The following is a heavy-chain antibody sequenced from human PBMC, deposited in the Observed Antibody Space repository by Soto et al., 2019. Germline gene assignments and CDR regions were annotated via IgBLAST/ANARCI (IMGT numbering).Heavy chain of an antibody. CDR1: GDSLSTYY. D-gene: IGHD3-16*02. J-gene: IGHJ4*02. CDR3: ARESVAGTYRFDA. Sequence: QVQLQESGPGLVRPSETLSLTCTVSGDSLSTYYWSWIRQPAGERLEWIGRIHDTGRTNYNPSIQSRVTMSVDTSKNQFSLRVNSVTAADTAVYYCARESVAGTYRFDAWGQGTLVTVAS. CDR2: IHDTGRT. V-gene: IGHV4-4*07.